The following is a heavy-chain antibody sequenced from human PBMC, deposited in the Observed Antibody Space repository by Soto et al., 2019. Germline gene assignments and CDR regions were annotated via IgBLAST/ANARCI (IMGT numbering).Heavy chain of an antibody. J-gene: IGHJ6*02. Sequence: PGESLKISCKGSGYSFTSYWIGWVRQMPGKGLKWMGIIYPGDSDTRYSPSFQGQVTISADKSISTAYLQWSSLKASDTAMYYCARYSSSPYYYYGMDVWGQGTTVTVSS. V-gene: IGHV5-51*01. CDR1: GYSFTSYW. CDR3: ARYSSSPYYYYGMDV. D-gene: IGHD6-6*01. CDR2: IYPGDSDT.